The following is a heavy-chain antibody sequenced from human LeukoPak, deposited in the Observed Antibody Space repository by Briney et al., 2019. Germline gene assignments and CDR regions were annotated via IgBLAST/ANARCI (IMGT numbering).Heavy chain of an antibody. CDR1: GGSFSGYY. CDR2: INHSGST. D-gene: IGHD2-2*01. Sequence: SETLSLTCAVYGGSFSGYYWSWIRQPPGKGLEWIGEINHSGSTNYNPSLKSRVTISVDTSKNQFSLKLSSVTAADTAVYYCARGLIVVVPAARNWFDPWSQGTLVTVSS. J-gene: IGHJ5*02. CDR3: ARGLIVVVPAARNWFDP. V-gene: IGHV4-34*01.